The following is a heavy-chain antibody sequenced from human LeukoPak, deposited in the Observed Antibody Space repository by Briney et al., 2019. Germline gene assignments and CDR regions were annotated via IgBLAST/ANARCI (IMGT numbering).Heavy chain of an antibody. CDR2: IIPIFGTA. J-gene: IGHJ5*02. D-gene: IGHD3-3*01. Sequence: SVKVSCKASGGTFSSYAISWVRQAPGQGLEWMGGIIPIFGTANYAQKFQGRVTITADESTGTAYMELSSLRSEDTAVYYCARTVSYYDFWSGYDNWFDPWGQGTLVTVSS. CDR3: ARTVSYYDFWSGYDNWFDP. V-gene: IGHV1-69*13. CDR1: GGTFSSYA.